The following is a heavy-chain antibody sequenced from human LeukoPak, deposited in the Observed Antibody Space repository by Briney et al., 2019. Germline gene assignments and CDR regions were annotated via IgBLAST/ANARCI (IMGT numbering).Heavy chain of an antibody. CDR2: INHSGST. J-gene: IGHJ2*01. CDR3: ASAKITSSGWYSPTHSRYFDL. Sequence: SETLSLTCAVYGGSFSGYYWSWIRQPPGKGLEWIGEINHSGSTNYNPSLKSRVTISVDTSKNQFSLKLSSVTAADTAVYYCASAKITSSGWYSPTHSRYFDLWGRGTLVTVSS. D-gene: IGHD6-19*01. CDR1: GGSFSGYY. V-gene: IGHV4-34*01.